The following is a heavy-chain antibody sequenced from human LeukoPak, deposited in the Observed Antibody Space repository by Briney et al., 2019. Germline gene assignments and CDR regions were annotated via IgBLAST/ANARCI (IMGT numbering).Heavy chain of an antibody. Sequence: PSETLSLTCTVSGSSISSYYWSWIRQPPGKGLEWIGYIYYSGSTNYNPSLKSRVTISVDTSKNQFSLKLSSVTAADTAVYYCARVLGGSYSPYFGYWGQGTLVTVSS. J-gene: IGHJ4*02. CDR2: IYYSGST. CDR3: ARVLGGSYSPYFGY. V-gene: IGHV4-59*01. D-gene: IGHD1-26*01. CDR1: GSSISSYY.